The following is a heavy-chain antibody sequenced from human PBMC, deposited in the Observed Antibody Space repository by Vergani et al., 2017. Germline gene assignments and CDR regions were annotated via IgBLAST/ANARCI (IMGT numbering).Heavy chain of an antibody. J-gene: IGHJ4*02. CDR1: GYTFTSYY. CDR3: AAYYDGSGSSPFDY. Sequence: QVQLVQSGAEVKKPGASVQVSCKASGYTFTSYYMHWVRQAPGQGLEWMGIINPSGGSTSYAQKFQGRVTMTRETSTSTVYMGLSSMRSEDTAVYYCAAYYDGSGSSPFDYWSQGTLVTVSS. D-gene: IGHD3-22*01. CDR2: INPSGGST. V-gene: IGHV1-46*03.